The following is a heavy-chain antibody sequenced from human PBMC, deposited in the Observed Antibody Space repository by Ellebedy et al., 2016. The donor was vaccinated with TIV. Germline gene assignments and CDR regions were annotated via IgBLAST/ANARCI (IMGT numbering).Heavy chain of an antibody. CDR2: IDPSDSGT. D-gene: IGHD6-19*01. Sequence: GESLKISCKGSGYSFTTYWISWVRQMPGKGLEWMGRIDPSDSGTKYSPSFQGHVTISADRSIGTAYLQWSSLKASDTAIYYCARHPSPTVAADHWGQGTLLTASS. J-gene: IGHJ4*02. V-gene: IGHV5-10-1*01. CDR3: ARHPSPTVAADH. CDR1: GYSFTTYW.